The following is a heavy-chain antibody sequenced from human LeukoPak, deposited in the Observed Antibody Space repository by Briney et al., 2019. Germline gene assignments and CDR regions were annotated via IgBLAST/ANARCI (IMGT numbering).Heavy chain of an antibody. CDR2: ISGSGGST. Sequence: PGGSLRLSCAASGFTFSSYAMSWVRQAPGKGLEWVSAISGSGGSTYYADSVKGRFTISRDNSKNTLYLQMNSLRAEDTAVYYCAKDLDVWGSYRPPDDYWGQGTLVTVSS. CDR3: AKDLDVWGSYRPPDDY. D-gene: IGHD3-16*02. CDR1: GFTFSSYA. J-gene: IGHJ4*02. V-gene: IGHV3-23*01.